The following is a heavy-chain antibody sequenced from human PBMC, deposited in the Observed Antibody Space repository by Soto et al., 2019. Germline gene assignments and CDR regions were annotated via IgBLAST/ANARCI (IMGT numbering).Heavy chain of an antibody. CDR1: GFTFSSYS. CDR3: AREIPPGIAAAGTNWFDP. J-gene: IGHJ5*02. CDR2: ISSSSSTI. V-gene: IGHV3-48*01. Sequence: GGSLRLSCAASGFTFSSYSMNWVRQAPGKGLEWVSYISSSSSTIYYADSVKGRFTISRDNAKNSLYLQMNSLRAEDTAVYYCAREIPPGIAAAGTNWFDPWGQGTLVTVSS. D-gene: IGHD6-13*01.